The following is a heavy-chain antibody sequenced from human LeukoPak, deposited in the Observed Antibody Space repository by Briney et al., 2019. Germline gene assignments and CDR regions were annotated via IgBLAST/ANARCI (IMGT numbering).Heavy chain of an antibody. CDR3: AKYGGYTGSGYFDY. Sequence: GGSLRLSCAASGFTFSSYAMSWVRQAPGKGLEWVSAISGGGSNTYYADSVKGRFTTSRDNSENTLYLQMNSLRAEDTALYYCAKYGGYTGSGYFDYWGQGTLVTVSS. J-gene: IGHJ4*02. V-gene: IGHV3-23*01. CDR2: ISGGGSNT. CDR1: GFTFSSYA. D-gene: IGHD2-2*02.